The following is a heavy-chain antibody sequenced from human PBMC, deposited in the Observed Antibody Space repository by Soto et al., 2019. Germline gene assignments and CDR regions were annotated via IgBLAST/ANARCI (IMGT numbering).Heavy chain of an antibody. V-gene: IGHV5-51*01. CDR3: ASNLYCSGGSCYSEVDYYYGMDV. Sequence: GESLKISCKGSGYHFTNYWIGWVRQVPGKGLEWMGFIYPSDSDTRYSPSFQGHVTISADKSISTAYLQWSSLKASDTAMYHCASNLYCSGGSCYSEVDYYYGMDVWGQGTTVTVSS. D-gene: IGHD2-15*01. J-gene: IGHJ6*02. CDR1: GYHFTNYW. CDR2: IYPSDSDT.